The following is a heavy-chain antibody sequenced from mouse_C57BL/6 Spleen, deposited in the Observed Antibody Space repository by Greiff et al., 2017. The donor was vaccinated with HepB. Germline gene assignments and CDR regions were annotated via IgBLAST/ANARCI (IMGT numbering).Heavy chain of an antibody. V-gene: IGHV1-81*01. CDR1: GYTFTSYG. J-gene: IGHJ4*01. D-gene: IGHD2-4*01. Sequence: VQLQQSGAELARPGASVKLSWKACGYTFTSYGISGVKQRTGQGLEWIGEIYPRSGNTYYNEKFKGKATLTADKSSSTAYMELRSLTSEDSAVYFCARSIYYDYDNYAMHYWGQGTSVIVSS. CDR2: IYPRSGNT. CDR3: ARSIYYDYDNYAMHY.